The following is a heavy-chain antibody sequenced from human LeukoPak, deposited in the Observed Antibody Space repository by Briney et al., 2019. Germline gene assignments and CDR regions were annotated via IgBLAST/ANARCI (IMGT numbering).Heavy chain of an antibody. CDR2: IKPDGSEK. D-gene: IGHD1-14*01. V-gene: IGHV3-7*04. Sequence: PGGSLRLSCGGSGLSFSGQWMNWVRQAPGKGLEWVANIKPDGSEKYYVDSVKGRFTISRDNAKNSLYLQISSLRVEDTALYFCARHNPLWGYWGQGTLVTVSS. CDR3: ARHNPLWGY. CDR1: GLSFSGQW. J-gene: IGHJ4*02.